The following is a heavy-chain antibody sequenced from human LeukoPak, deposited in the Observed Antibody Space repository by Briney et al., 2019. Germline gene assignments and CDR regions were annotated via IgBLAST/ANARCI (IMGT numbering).Heavy chain of an antibody. V-gene: IGHV1-2*04. D-gene: IGHD1-26*01. J-gene: IGHJ6*02. Sequence: ASVKVSCKASGYTFTGYYMHWVRQAPGQGLEWMGWINPNSGGTNYAQKFQGWVTMTRDTSISTAYMELSRLRSDDTAVYYCAREGATYYCYGMDVWGQGTTVTVSS. CDR1: GYTFTGYY. CDR2: INPNSGGT. CDR3: AREGATYYCYGMDV.